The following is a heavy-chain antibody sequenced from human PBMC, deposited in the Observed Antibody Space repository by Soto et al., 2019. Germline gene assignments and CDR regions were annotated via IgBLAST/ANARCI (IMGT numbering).Heavy chain of an antibody. V-gene: IGHV3-21*06. CDR2: ISSTTNYI. J-gene: IGHJ4*02. Sequence: GGSLRLSCAASGFTFTRYSMNWVRQAPGKGLEWVSSISSTTNYIYYGDSMRGRFTTSRDNAKNSLYLEMNSLRAEDTAVYYCARESEDLTSNFDYWGQGTLVTVSS. CDR1: GFTFTRYS. CDR3: ARESEDLTSNFDY.